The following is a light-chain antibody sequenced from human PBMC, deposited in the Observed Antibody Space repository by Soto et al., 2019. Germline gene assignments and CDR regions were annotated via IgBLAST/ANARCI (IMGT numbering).Light chain of an antibody. J-gene: IGKJ1*01. Sequence: DIQMTQSPSTLSASVGDRVTITCRASQSIHSWLAWYQQKPGKAPKLLIYKASTLESGVPSRFSGSGSGTEFTLTISSLQPDDFATYYCQQYNSDSVTFGQGTKVEIK. CDR2: KAS. CDR3: QQYNSDSVT. V-gene: IGKV1-5*03. CDR1: QSIHSW.